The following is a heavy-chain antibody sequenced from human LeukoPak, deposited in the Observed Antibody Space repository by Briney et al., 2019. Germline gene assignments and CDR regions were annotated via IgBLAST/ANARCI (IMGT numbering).Heavy chain of an antibody. J-gene: IGHJ4*02. D-gene: IGHD1-26*01. V-gene: IGHV4-34*01. CDR1: GGSFSGYY. Sequence: SETLSLTCAVYGGSFSGYYWSWIRQPPGKGLEWIGEINHSGSTNYNPSLKSRVTISVDTSKNQFSLQLNSVTPEDTAVYYCARGGPRGTDYWGQGTLATVSS. CDR2: INHSGST. CDR3: ARGGPRGTDY.